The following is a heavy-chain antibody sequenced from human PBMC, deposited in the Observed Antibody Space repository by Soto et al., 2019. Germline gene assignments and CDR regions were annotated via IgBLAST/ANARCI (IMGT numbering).Heavy chain of an antibody. Sequence: QVQLVQSGAEVKKPGASVKVSCKVSGFPLTEFSIHWVRQAPRKGLEWMGAFDAEDGETIYAQKFQGRVTMTEDTSTDTDYMELRSLRSEDTAVYYCATSITSSGGGFDPWGQGTLVTVSS. CDR1: GFPLTEFS. J-gene: IGHJ5*02. D-gene: IGHD3-10*01. CDR2: FDAEDGET. CDR3: ATSITSSGGGFDP. V-gene: IGHV1-24*01.